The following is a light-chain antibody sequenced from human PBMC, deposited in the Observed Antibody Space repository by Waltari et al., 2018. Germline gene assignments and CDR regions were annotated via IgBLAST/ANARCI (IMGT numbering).Light chain of an antibody. CDR3: CSYAGTYSLI. J-gene: IGLJ2*01. V-gene: IGLV2-11*01. CDR2: EVS. CDR1: TSDVGGYDH. Sequence: QSALTQPRPVSGSPGLSVTISCTGTTSDVGGYDHVSWYQQHPGKAPNLLIQEVSRRPSGVPDRFSGSKSGNTASLTIFGLQAEDEADYYCCSYAGTYSLIFGGGTKVIVL.